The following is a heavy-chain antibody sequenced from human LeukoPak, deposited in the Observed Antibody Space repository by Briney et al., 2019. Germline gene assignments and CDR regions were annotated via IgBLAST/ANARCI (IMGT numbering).Heavy chain of an antibody. CDR1: GYTFTGYY. J-gene: IGHJ5*02. CDR2: INPNGGGT. Sequence: ASVKVSCKASGYTFTGYYVHWVRQAPGQGLEWMGWINPNGGGTNFAQKFQGRVTMTRDTSISTAYMELSRLISDDTAVYYCARSNIAVRRGDNWFDPWGQGTLVTVSS. D-gene: IGHD6-6*01. CDR3: ARSNIAVRRGDNWFDP. V-gene: IGHV1-2*02.